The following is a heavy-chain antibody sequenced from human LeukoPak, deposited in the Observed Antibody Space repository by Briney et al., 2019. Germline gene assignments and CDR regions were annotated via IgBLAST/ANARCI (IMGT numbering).Heavy chain of an antibody. Sequence: SETLSLTCTVSGGSISSYYWSWIRQPPGKGLEWIGYIYYSGSTNYNPSLKSRVTISVDTSKNQFPLKLSSVTAADTAVYYCARSSSGWSTPYNMDVWGKGTTVTVSS. CDR1: GGSISSYY. J-gene: IGHJ6*03. CDR2: IYYSGST. V-gene: IGHV4-59*01. CDR3: ARSSSGWSTPYNMDV. D-gene: IGHD6-19*01.